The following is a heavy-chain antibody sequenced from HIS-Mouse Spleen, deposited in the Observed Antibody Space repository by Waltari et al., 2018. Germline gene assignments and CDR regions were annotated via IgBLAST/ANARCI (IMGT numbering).Heavy chain of an antibody. CDR2: ISYDGSNK. V-gene: IGHV3-30*18. J-gene: IGHJ4*02. CDR3: AKDKHHAFDY. Sequence: QLQLQESGPGLVKPSETLSLTCTVSGGSISSSSYYWGWVRQAPGKGLEWVAVISYDGSNKHYADSVKGRFTISRDNSKNTLYLQMNSLIAEDTAVYYCAKDKHHAFDYWGQGTLVTVSS. CDR1: GGSISSSSYY.